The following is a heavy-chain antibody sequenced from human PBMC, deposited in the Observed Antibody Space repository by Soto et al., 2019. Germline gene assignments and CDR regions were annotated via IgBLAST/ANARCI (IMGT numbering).Heavy chain of an antibody. CDR1: GYTFTYRY. CDR3: ARPHPDYAFDI. D-gene: IGHD2-21*02. J-gene: IGHJ3*02. Sequence: SVKVSCKASGYTFTYRYLHWVRQAPGQALEWMGWITPFNGNTNYAQKFQDRVTITRDRSMSTAYMELSSLRSEDTAMYYCARPHPDYAFDIWGQGTMVTVSS. CDR2: ITPFNGNT. V-gene: IGHV1-45*02.